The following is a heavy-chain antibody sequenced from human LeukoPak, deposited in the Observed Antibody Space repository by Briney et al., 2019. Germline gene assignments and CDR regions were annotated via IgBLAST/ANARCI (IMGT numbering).Heavy chain of an antibody. Sequence: GRSLRLSCAASGFTFSSYAMHWVRQAPGKGLEWVAVISYDGSNKYYADSVKGRFTISRDNSKNTLYLQMDSLRAEDTAVYYCARGDLLIDYWGQGTLVTVSS. J-gene: IGHJ4*02. D-gene: IGHD2-15*01. CDR1: GFTFSSYA. CDR2: ISYDGSNK. CDR3: ARGDLLIDY. V-gene: IGHV3-30-3*01.